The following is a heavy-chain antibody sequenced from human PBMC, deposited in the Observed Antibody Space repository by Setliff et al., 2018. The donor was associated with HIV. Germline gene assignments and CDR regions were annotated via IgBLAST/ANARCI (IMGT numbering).Heavy chain of an antibody. CDR1: GFTFSSYW. V-gene: IGHV3-74*01. J-gene: IGHJ3*02. CDR2: LHSGYKT. CDR3: AKDISAGFDGFDI. D-gene: IGHD1-20*01. Sequence: PGGSLRLSCAASGFTFSSYWMHWVRQAPGKGLEWVSILHSGYKTSYSDSVKGRFTISRDNAKNLLYLQMKSLRTEDTALYYCAKDISAGFDGFDIWGQGTMVTVSS.